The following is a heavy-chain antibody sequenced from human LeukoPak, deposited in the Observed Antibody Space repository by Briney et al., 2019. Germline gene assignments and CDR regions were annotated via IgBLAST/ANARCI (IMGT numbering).Heavy chain of an antibody. Sequence: GASVKVSCKVSGYTLTELSMHWVRQAPGKGLEWMGGFDPEDGETIYAQKFQGRVTMTRDTSISTAYMELSRLTSDDMAVYYCARDPTRGDLSVYWGQGSLVTVSS. CDR3: ARDPTRGDLSVY. D-gene: IGHD5-12*01. CDR1: GYTLTELS. CDR2: FDPEDGET. V-gene: IGHV1-24*01. J-gene: IGHJ4*02.